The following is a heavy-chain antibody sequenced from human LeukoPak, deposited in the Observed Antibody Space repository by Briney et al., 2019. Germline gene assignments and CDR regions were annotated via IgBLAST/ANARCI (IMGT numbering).Heavy chain of an antibody. CDR1: GFTFSSYW. J-gene: IGHJ4*02. Sequence: GGSLRLSCAASGFTFSSYWMHWVRQAPGKGLVWVSRINSDGSTTTYADSVKGRFTISRDNSKNSLYLQMNSLRTEDTALYYCAKDFLEGYSSSWYGAGYWGQGTLVTVSS. D-gene: IGHD6-13*01. CDR3: AKDFLEGYSSSWYGAGY. V-gene: IGHV3-74*01. CDR2: INSDGSTT.